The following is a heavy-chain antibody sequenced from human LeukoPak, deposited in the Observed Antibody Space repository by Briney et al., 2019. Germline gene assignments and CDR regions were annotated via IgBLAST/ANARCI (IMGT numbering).Heavy chain of an antibody. CDR1: GYSFTNYW. J-gene: IGHJ4*02. CDR3: ARHRSSSSEGYY. Sequence: GESLKISCKGSGYSFTNYWIGWVRQMPGKGLEWMGIIFPGDSDTRYSPSFQGQVTVSADKSISTAHLQWRSLKASDTAMCYCARHRSSSSEGYYWGQGTLVTVSS. V-gene: IGHV5-51*01. CDR2: IFPGDSDT. D-gene: IGHD6-6*01.